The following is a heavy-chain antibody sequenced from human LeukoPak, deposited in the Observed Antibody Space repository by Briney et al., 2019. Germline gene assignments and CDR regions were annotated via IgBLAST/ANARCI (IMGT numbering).Heavy chain of an antibody. V-gene: IGHV4-59*01. CDR2: IYYSGST. D-gene: IGHD6-13*01. CDR1: GGSISSYY. CDR3: ARAKSIAAAGPYYYHGMDV. J-gene: IGHJ6*02. Sequence: SETLSLTCTVSGGSISSYYWSWIRQPPGKGLEWIGYIYYSGSTNYNPSLKSRVTISVDTSKNQFSLKLSSVTAADTAVYYCARAKSIAAAGPYYYHGMDVWGQGTTVTVSS.